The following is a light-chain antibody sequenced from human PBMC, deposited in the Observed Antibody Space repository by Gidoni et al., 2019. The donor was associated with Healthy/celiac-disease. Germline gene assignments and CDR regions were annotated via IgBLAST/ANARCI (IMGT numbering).Light chain of an antibody. CDR2: GAS. Sequence: LVFTQSPGTLSLSPGERATLSCRASQSVSSSYLAWYQQKPGQAPRLPIYGASSRATGIPDRFSGSGSGTDFTLTISRLEPEDFAVYYCQQYGSSPYTFGQGTKLEIK. CDR1: QSVSSSY. J-gene: IGKJ2*01. V-gene: IGKV3-20*01. CDR3: QQYGSSPYT.